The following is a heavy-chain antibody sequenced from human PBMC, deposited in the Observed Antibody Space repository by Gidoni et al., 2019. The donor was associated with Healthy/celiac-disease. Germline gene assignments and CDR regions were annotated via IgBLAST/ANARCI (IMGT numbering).Heavy chain of an antibody. V-gene: IGHV3-64D*06. J-gene: IGHJ4*02. D-gene: IGHD2-2*01. CDR1: GLTFSSYA. CDR2: ISSKGGST. CDR3: FSRTSYYEPPNFDY. Sequence: EVQLVESGVGLVQPGGSLRLACSASGLTFSSYAMHWVRQASGKGLEYVAAISSKGGSTYYADSVKGRLTITRDNSKNTLYLQMSSLRAEETAVYYCFSRTSYYEPPNFDYWGQGTLVTVSS.